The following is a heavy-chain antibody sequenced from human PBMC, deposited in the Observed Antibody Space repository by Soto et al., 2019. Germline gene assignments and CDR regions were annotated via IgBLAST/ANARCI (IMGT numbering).Heavy chain of an antibody. V-gene: IGHV1-69*13. CDR2: IIPIFGTA. Sequence: SVKVSCKASGGTFSSYAISWVRQAPGQGLEWMGGIIPIFGTANYAQKFQGRVTITADESTSTAYMELSSLRSEDTAVYYCASVRAGPQSFDYWGQGTLVPVSS. D-gene: IGHD6-19*01. J-gene: IGHJ4*02. CDR1: GGTFSSYA. CDR3: ASVRAGPQSFDY.